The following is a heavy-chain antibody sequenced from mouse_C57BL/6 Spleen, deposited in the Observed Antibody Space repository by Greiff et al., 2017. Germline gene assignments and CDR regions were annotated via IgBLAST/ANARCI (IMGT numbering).Heavy chain of an antibody. Sequence: EVQVVESGGGLVKPGGSLKLSCAASGFTFSDYGMHWVRQAPEKGLEWVAYISSGSSTIYYADTVKGRFTISRDNAKNTLFLQMTSLRSEDTAMYYCAREGGYYGGYFDYWGQGTTLTVSS. CDR2: ISSGSSTI. J-gene: IGHJ2*01. CDR1: GFTFSDYG. CDR3: AREGGYYGGYFDY. D-gene: IGHD2-3*01. V-gene: IGHV5-17*01.